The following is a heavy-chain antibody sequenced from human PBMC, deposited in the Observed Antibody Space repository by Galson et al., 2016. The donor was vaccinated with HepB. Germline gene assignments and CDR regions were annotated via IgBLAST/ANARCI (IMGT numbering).Heavy chain of an antibody. J-gene: IGHJ5*02. Sequence: SLRLSCAASGFTFSSYGMHWVRQAPGKGLEWVAVIWYDGSNKFYADSVKGRFTISRDNSKNTLFLQMNSLRAEDTAVYYCAREGIPGLRRDWVDPWGQGTLVTVSS. D-gene: IGHD4-17*01. V-gene: IGHV3-33*01. CDR3: AREGIPGLRRDWVDP. CDR1: GFTFSSYG. CDR2: IWYDGSNK.